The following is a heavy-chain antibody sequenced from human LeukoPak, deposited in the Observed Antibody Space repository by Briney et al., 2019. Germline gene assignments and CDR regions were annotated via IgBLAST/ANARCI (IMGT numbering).Heavy chain of an antibody. J-gene: IGHJ4*02. CDR3: ARDPKQQLAWYFDY. V-gene: IGHV3-30-3*01. CDR1: GFTFSSYA. D-gene: IGHD6-13*01. Sequence: GSLRLSCAASGFTFSSYAMHWVRQAPGKGLEWVAVISYDGSNKYYADSVKGRFTISRDNSKNTLYLQMNSLRAEDTAVYYCARDPKQQLAWYFDYWGQGTLVTVSS. CDR2: ISYDGSNK.